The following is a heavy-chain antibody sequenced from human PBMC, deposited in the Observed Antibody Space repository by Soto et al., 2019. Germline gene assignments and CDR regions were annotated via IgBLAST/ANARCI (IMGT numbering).Heavy chain of an antibody. D-gene: IGHD2-2*01. J-gene: IGHJ4*02. CDR1: GGSVSSGVYY. Sequence: QVQLQESGPGLVKPSQTLSLTCSVSGGSVSSGVYYWTWIRQHPGTGLEWIGYIYHSGTTDYNPSLKSRVTISVDTSKNQFSLQLTAVTAADTAVYSCARDHCTSDSFYFDYWGPGTLVTVSS. V-gene: IGHV4-31*03. CDR3: ARDHCTSDSFYFDY. CDR2: IYHSGTT.